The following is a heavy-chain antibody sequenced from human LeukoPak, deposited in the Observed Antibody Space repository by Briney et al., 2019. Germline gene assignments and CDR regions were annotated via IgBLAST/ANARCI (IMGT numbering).Heavy chain of an antibody. V-gene: IGHV1-2*02. Sequence: GASVKVSCKASGYSFTDKYMHWVRQAPGQGLEWMGWINPNSGGTNYAQKLQGRVTMTTDTSTSTAYMELRSLRSDDTAVYYCARGGEWEPNYFDYWGQGTLVTVSS. CDR2: INPNSGGT. CDR3: ARGGEWEPNYFDY. J-gene: IGHJ4*02. CDR1: GYSFTDKY. D-gene: IGHD1-26*01.